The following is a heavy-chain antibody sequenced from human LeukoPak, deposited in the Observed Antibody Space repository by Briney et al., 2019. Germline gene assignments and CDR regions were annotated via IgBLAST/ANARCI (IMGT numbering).Heavy chain of an antibody. CDR3: AREYSYGYLSYYYGMDV. Sequence: SETLSLTCIVSGGSISSYFWSWIRQPPGKGLEWIGYIYYSGSTNYNPSLKSRVTISVDTSKNQFSLKLSSVTAADTAVYYCAREYSYGYLSYYYGMDVWGQGTTVTVSS. CDR2: IYYSGST. CDR1: GGSISSYF. V-gene: IGHV4-59*01. D-gene: IGHD5-18*01. J-gene: IGHJ6*02.